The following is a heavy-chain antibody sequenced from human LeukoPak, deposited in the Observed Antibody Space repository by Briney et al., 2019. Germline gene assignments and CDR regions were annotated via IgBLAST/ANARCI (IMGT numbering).Heavy chain of an antibody. Sequence: GESLTISCKGSAHSFTRYWISWVRQMPGKGLEWMGRIDPSDSYTNYSPSFQGHVTISADKSISTAYLQWSSLKASDTAMYYCARPLDYDSSGAFDIWGQGTMVTVSS. V-gene: IGHV5-10-1*01. CDR2: IDPSDSYT. J-gene: IGHJ3*02. CDR3: ARPLDYDSSGAFDI. CDR1: AHSFTRYW. D-gene: IGHD3-22*01.